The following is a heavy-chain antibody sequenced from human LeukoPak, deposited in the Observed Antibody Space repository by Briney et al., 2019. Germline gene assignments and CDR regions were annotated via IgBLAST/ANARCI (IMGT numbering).Heavy chain of an antibody. CDR1: GVSVNNYY. CDR2: VYYSGTT. D-gene: IGHD3-22*01. V-gene: IGHV4-59*08. Sequence: SETLSLTCTVSGVSVNNYYWSWIRRPPGKGLEWIGYVYYSGTTNYKPSLKSRVTISVDTSKNQFSLKLSSVTAADTAVYYCAGYYDSSRYYSDYWGQGTLVTVSS. J-gene: IGHJ4*02. CDR3: AGYYDSSRYYSDY.